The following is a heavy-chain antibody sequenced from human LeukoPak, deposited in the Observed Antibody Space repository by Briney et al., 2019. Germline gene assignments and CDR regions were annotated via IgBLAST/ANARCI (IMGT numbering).Heavy chain of an antibody. CDR3: ACISGSYSVDY. V-gene: IGHV4-34*01. D-gene: IGHD1-26*01. CDR1: GGSFSGYY. J-gene: IGHJ4*02. Sequence: PSETLSLTCAVYGGSFSGYYWSWIRQPPGKGLEWIGEINHSGSTNYNPSLKSRVTISVDTSKNQFSLKLSSVTAADTAVYYCACISGSYSVDYWGQGTLDTVSS. CDR2: INHSGST.